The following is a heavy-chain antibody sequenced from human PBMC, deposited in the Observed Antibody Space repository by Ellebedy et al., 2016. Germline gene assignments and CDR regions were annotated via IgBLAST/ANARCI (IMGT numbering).Heavy chain of an antibody. CDR3: ARVRYFGSERGYYMDV. V-gene: IGHV4-59*08. D-gene: IGHD3-10*01. CDR2: IYFSGST. CDR1: GGSITSYY. Sequence: SETLSLTCTVSGGSITSYYWGWIREPPGRGLEWIGYIYFSGSTNCNPSLKSRLALSLDTSKSQFSMNLSSVSAADTAVYFCARVRYFGSERGYYMDVWGKGTTVTVSS. J-gene: IGHJ6*03.